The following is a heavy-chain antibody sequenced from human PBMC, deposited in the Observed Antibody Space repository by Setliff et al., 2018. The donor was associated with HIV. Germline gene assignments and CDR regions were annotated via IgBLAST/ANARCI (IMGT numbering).Heavy chain of an antibody. Sequence: SETLSLTCTVYGGSISSHYWSWIRQPPGKGLEWIGSIYYSGSTNYNPSPKSRVTISVDTSKNQFSLKLSSVTAADTAVYYCALVGTYCGGDCYSGTEYFQHWGQGTLVTVSS. CDR3: ALVGTYCGGDCYSGTEYFQH. D-gene: IGHD2-21*02. CDR2: IYYSGST. V-gene: IGHV4-59*11. J-gene: IGHJ1*01. CDR1: GGSISSHY.